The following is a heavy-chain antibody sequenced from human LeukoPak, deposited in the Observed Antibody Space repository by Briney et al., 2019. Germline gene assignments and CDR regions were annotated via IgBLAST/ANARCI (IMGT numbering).Heavy chain of an antibody. Sequence: GESLKISCKGSGYSFTSYWIGLVRRMPGKGLEWVGVIYPGDSDTRYSPSFQGQVTISADKSINTAYLHWSSLKASDTATYYCARRGFSSEEYDYWGQGTLVTVSS. J-gene: IGHJ4*02. CDR2: IYPGDSDT. CDR1: GYSFTSYW. D-gene: IGHD5-18*01. V-gene: IGHV5-51*01. CDR3: ARRGFSSEEYDY.